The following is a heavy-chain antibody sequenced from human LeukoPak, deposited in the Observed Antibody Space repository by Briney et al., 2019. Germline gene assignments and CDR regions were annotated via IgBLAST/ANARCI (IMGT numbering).Heavy chain of an antibody. CDR1: GYSISSGYY. Sequence: PSETLSLTCAVSGYSISSGYYWGWIRQPPGKGLKWIGNIYHSGNTYYNSSLRSRVTMSVDTSKNQFSLKLSSVTAADTAVYYCARVKMGYGGAFDIWGQGTMVTVSS. CDR2: IYHSGNT. V-gene: IGHV4-38-2*01. CDR3: ARVKMGYGGAFDI. D-gene: IGHD5-18*01. J-gene: IGHJ3*02.